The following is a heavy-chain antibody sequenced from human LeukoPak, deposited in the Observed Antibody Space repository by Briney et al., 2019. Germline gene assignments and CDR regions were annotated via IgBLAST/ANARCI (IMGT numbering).Heavy chain of an antibody. CDR2: INQDGSEK. CDR3: ARYGNGAWLAHYSFDI. CDR1: GFNLSTYW. D-gene: IGHD6-19*01. J-gene: IGHJ3*02. V-gene: IGHV3-7*01. Sequence: GGSLRLSCAASGFNLSTYWMSWVRQPPGKGLEWVANINQDGSEKYYVDSVKGRFAISRDNAKNSLYLQMNSLGAEDTAVYYCARYGNGAWLAHYSFDIWGQGTMVTVSS.